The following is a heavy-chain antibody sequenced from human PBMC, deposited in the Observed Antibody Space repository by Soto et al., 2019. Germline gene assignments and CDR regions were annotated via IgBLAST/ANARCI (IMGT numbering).Heavy chain of an antibody. CDR3: ARWTASSSYGMDV. Sequence: PAESLTISCKVSGYSFTTYWIGWVRQMSGKGLECMAIIYPGNSDTRYSPSFQGQVTISADKSINTAYLQWSSLKASDTAMYYCARWTASSSYGMDVWGQGTTVTVSS. CDR2: IYPGNSDT. J-gene: IGHJ6*02. D-gene: IGHD3-10*01. V-gene: IGHV5-51*01. CDR1: GYSFTTYW.